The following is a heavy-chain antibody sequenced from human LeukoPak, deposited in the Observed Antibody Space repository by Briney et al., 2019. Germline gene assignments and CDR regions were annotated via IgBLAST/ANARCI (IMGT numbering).Heavy chain of an antibody. CDR3: ASVRTYGGNDFDY. CDR1: GGSISSYY. Sequence: SETLSLTCTVSGGSISSYYWSWIRQPPGKGLEWIGYIYYNGNTNYNSSLKSRVTISVDTSKNQFSLKLSSVTAADTAVYYCASVRTYGGNDFDYWGQGTLVTVSS. D-gene: IGHD4-23*01. CDR2: IYYNGNT. J-gene: IGHJ4*02. V-gene: IGHV4-59*01.